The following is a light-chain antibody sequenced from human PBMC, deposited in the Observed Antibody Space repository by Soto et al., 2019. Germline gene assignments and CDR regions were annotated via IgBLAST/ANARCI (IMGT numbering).Light chain of an antibody. J-gene: IGKJ1*01. CDR3: QQYNKWPLT. CDR2: GAS. Sequence: ESVFTESPCTLSLSPGERATLSCRASQSVSSSYLAWYQQKPGQAPRLLIYGASTRATGIPARFSGSASGTEFTLTISSLQSEDFTVYYCQQYNKWPLTFGQATKVDIK. CDR1: QSVSSSY. V-gene: IGKV3-15*01.